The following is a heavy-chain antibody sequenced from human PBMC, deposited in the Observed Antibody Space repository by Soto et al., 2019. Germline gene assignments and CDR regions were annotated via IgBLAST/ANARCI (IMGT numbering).Heavy chain of an antibody. CDR3: VRGRVAVAGTFVDY. CDR1: GGSFSGYY. Sequence: PSETLSLTCAVYGGSFSGYYWSWIRQPPGKGLEWIGEINHSGSTNYNPSLKSRVTISVDTSKNQFSLKLSSVTAADTAVYYCVRGRVAVAGTFVDYWGQGTLVTVSS. V-gene: IGHV4-34*01. CDR2: INHSGST. J-gene: IGHJ4*02. D-gene: IGHD6-19*01.